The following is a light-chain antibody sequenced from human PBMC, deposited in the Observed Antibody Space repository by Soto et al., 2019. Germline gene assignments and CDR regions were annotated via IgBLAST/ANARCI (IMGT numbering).Light chain of an antibody. CDR2: ENN. CDR3: QSYDSSLSGYV. V-gene: IGLV1-40*01. J-gene: IGLJ1*01. Sequence: QSVLTQPPSVSEAPGQRVTISCTGSSSNIGAGYEAHWYQQVPGTAPKLLIYENNNRPSGVPDRFSGSKSGTSASLAITGFQAEDEDEYYCQSYDSSLSGYVFGTGTKLTVL. CDR1: SSNIGAGYE.